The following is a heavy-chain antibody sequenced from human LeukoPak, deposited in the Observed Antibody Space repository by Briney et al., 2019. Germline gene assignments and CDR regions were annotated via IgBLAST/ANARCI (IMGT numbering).Heavy chain of an antibody. D-gene: IGHD6-19*01. J-gene: IGHJ4*02. V-gene: IGHV1-8*01. CDR1: GYRFISYD. Sequence: ASVKVSCKASGYRFISYDINWVRQATGQGLEWMGWMNPNSGNTGYAQRFQGRVTMTRNTSISTAYMEVSSLRSEVTAMYFCTRGRGYCNGWFEADDYWGQGTLVTVSS. CDR2: MNPNSGNT. CDR3: TRGRGYCNGWFEADDY.